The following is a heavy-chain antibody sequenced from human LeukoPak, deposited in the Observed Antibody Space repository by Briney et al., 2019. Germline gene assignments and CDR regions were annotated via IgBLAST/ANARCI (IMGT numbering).Heavy chain of an antibody. CDR3: ARVDDILTGYPYFDY. Sequence: SETLSLTCTVASGSISNYHWSSIRQPPGKGLEWIGYIYYSGSTNYNPSLKSRVTISVDTSKNQFSLNLSSVTAADPAVYYCARVDDILTGYPYFDYWGQGTLVTVSS. CDR1: SGSISNYH. J-gene: IGHJ4*02. CDR2: IYYSGST. D-gene: IGHD3-9*01. V-gene: IGHV4-59*01.